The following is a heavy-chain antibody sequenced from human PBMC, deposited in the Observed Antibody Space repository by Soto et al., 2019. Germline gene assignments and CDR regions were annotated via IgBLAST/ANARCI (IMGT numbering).Heavy chain of an antibody. Sequence: QVELQESGPGLVKPSGTLSLTCAVSGASVSSTYWWSWVRQPPGKGPEGIGEITHRGSANYNPSPQRRVTMXPXLSXSQSSLRRTSVPAADTAVYFCARYTAASGTYSCDYWGRGALVTVSS. CDR3: ARYTAASGTYSCDY. D-gene: IGHD6-13*01. CDR1: GASVSSTYW. CDR2: ITHRGSA. J-gene: IGHJ4*01. V-gene: IGHV4-4*02.